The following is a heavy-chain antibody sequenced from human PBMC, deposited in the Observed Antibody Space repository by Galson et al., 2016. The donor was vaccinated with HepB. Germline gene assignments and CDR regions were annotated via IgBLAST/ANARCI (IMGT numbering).Heavy chain of an antibody. CDR1: AFSLSTSGVG. D-gene: IGHD2-21*01. V-gene: IGHV2-5*01. J-gene: IGHJ4*02. CDR2: IYWNGET. Sequence: PALVKPTQTLTLTCTFSAFSLSTSGVGVGWVRQPPGKALEWLAFIYWNGETRYKTSLKNRLTITKDTSKNQVVLTVTNMDPVDTATYYCAKIPSPPGARFFDFWGQGILVTVSS. CDR3: AKIPSPPGARFFDF.